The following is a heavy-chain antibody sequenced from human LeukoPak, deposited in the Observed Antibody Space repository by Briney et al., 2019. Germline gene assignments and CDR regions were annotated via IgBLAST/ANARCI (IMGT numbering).Heavy chain of an antibody. CDR3: ARIPHRVPHNWFDP. J-gene: IGHJ5*02. Sequence: ASVKVSCKASGYTFTSYDIHWVRQAAGQGLEWMGWMNPHSANAGYAQKFQGRVTMTRNTSISTAYMELSSLRSDDTAVYYCARIPHRVPHNWFDPWGQGTLVTVSS. D-gene: IGHD2-2*01. CDR2: MNPHSANA. V-gene: IGHV1-8*01. CDR1: GYTFTSYD.